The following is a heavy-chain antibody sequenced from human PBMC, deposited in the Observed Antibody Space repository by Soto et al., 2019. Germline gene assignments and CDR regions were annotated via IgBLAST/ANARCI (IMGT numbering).Heavy chain of an antibody. CDR1: EFTFSTHA. CDR2: ISGSGGST. CDR3: ARSGSPNYFDY. V-gene: IGHV3-23*01. J-gene: IGHJ4*02. Sequence: GGSLRLSCAASEFTFSTHAITWARQAPGKGLEWVLSISGSGGSTFYADSVKGRFTISKDNSKNTLYLQKNSLRAEDTAVYYCARSGSPNYFDYWGQGTLVTVSS.